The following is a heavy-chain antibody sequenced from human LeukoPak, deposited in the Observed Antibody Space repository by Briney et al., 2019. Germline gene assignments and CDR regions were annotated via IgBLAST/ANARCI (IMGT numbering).Heavy chain of an antibody. D-gene: IGHD1-1*01. Sequence: GGSLRLSCAASGFTFSSYEMNWVRQAPGKGLGWVSVIYSGGTTYYADSVKGRFTISRDNSKNTLYLQMNSLRAEDTAMYYCAREWKFDIWGQGAMVTVSS. CDR3: AREWKFDI. V-gene: IGHV3-53*01. CDR2: IYSGGTT. J-gene: IGHJ3*02. CDR1: GFTFSSYE.